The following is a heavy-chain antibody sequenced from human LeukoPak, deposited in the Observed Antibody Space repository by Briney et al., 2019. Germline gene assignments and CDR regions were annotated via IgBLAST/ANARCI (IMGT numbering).Heavy chain of an antibody. CDR2: IYTSGST. V-gene: IGHV4-4*07. Sequence: SETLSLTCTVSGGSISSYYWSWIRQPAGKGLEWIGRIYTSGSTNYNPSLKSRVTMSVDMSKNQFSLKLSSVTAADTAVYYCARDICSSTSCYYVNDAFDIWGQGTMVTVSS. CDR1: GGSISSYY. CDR3: ARDICSSTSCYYVNDAFDI. D-gene: IGHD2-2*01. J-gene: IGHJ3*02.